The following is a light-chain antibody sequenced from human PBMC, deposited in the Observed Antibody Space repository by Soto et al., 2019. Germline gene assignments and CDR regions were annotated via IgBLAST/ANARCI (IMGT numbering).Light chain of an antibody. Sequence: DIHMTQSPSSLSASVGDRVTITLQASQDISNYLNWYQQKPGKAPKLLIYDASNLESGVPSRFSGSGSGTEFTLTISSLQPDDFATYYCQHYNSYSEAFGQGTKVDI. V-gene: IGKV1-33*01. CDR2: DAS. CDR3: QHYNSYSEA. J-gene: IGKJ1*01. CDR1: QDISNY.